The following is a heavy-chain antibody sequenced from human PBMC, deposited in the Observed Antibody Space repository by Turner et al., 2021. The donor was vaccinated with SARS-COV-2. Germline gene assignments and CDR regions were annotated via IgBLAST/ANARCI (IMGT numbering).Heavy chain of an antibody. J-gene: IGHJ2*01. V-gene: IGHV4-39*01. D-gene: IGHD3-22*01. CDR3: ATPSVSYDSSGYFHFDL. Sequence: QLQLQESGPGLVKPSETLSLTCTVSVGSISSSSYYWGWIRQPPGKGLEWIGSIYYSGSTYYNPSLKSRVTITVDTSKNQFSLKLSSVTAADTAVYYCATPSVSYDSSGYFHFDLWGRGTLVTVSS. CDR1: VGSISSSSYY. CDR2: IYYSGST.